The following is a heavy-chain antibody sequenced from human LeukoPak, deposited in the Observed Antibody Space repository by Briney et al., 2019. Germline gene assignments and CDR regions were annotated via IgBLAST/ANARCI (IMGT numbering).Heavy chain of an antibody. CDR1: GFTFTSYY. V-gene: IGHV1-46*01. D-gene: IGHD3-3*01. J-gene: IGHJ4*02. CDR2: INPSGSYT. CDR3: ARVNGFGVVTRV. Sequence: ASVKVSCKASGFTFTSYYMHWVRQAPGQGLEWMGIINPSGSYTSYAQKFQGRVTMTRDTSKNQFSLKLSSVTAADTAVYYCARVNGFGVVTRVWGQGTLVTVSS.